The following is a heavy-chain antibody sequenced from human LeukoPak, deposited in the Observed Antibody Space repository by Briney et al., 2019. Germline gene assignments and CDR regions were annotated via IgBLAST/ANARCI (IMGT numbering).Heavy chain of an antibody. V-gene: IGHV4-59*01. D-gene: IGHD1-26*01. J-gene: IGHJ5*02. CDR2: IYYSGST. Sequence: LETLSLTCTVSGGSMRSNYWSLTRQPPGKGLEWIGNIYYSGSTNYNPSLKSRVTISIDPSKNQFSLKLSSVTAADTAIYYCVKDNGRWFQPWGQGTLVIVSS. CDR3: VKDNGRWFQP. CDR1: GGSMRSNY.